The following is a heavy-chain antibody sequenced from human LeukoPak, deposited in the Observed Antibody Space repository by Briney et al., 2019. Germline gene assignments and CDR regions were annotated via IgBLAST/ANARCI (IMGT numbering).Heavy chain of an antibody. D-gene: IGHD6-13*01. CDR1: GFTFSSYA. V-gene: IGHV3-23*01. J-gene: IGHJ5*02. Sequence: GGSLRLSCAASGFTFSSYAMSWVRQAPGKGLEWVSAISGSGGSTYYADSVKGRFTISRDNSKNTLYLLMNSLRTEDTAFYYCARERIATTGTGWFDPWGQGTLVTVSS. CDR3: ARERIATTGTGWFDP. CDR2: ISGSGGST.